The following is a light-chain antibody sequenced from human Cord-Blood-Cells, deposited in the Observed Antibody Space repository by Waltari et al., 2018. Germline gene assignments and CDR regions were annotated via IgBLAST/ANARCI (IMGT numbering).Light chain of an antibody. Sequence: QSALTQPRSVSGSPGQSVTISCTGTSSDVGGYNYVSWYHQHPGKAPKLMIYDVSKRPSGVPDRFSGSKSGNTAALTISGLQAEDEADYYCCSYAGSYTFLVFGTGTKVTVL. CDR3: CSYAGSYTFLV. CDR1: SSDVGGYNY. CDR2: DVS. V-gene: IGLV2-11*01. J-gene: IGLJ1*01.